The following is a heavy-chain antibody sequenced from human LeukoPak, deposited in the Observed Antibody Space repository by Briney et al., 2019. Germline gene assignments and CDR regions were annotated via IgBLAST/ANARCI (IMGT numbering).Heavy chain of an antibody. CDR2: ISAYNGNT. CDR3: ATWRGPGWTADSVD. D-gene: IGHD5/OR15-5a*01. V-gene: IGHV1-18*01. J-gene: IGHJ4*02. Sequence: RASVKVSCKASGYTFTTYGISWVRQAPGQGLEWMGWISAYNGNTNYAQKFQGSVTMTTDTSTSTAYMELRSLTSNDTAMYYCATWRGPGWTADSVDWGQGTLVTVSS. CDR1: GYTFTTYG.